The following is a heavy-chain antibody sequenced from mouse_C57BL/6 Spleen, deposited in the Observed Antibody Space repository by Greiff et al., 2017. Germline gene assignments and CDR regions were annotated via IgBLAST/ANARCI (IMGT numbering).Heavy chain of an antibody. V-gene: IGHV1-80*01. CDR2: IYPGDGDT. Sequence: QVQLQQSGAELVKPGASVKISCKASGYAFSSYWMNWVKQRPGKGLEWIGQIYPGDGDTNYNGKFKGKATLTADKSSSTAYMQLSSLTSEDSAVYFCARSGSLYGYSHWYFDVWGTGTTVTVAS. CDR1: GYAFSSYW. J-gene: IGHJ1*03. D-gene: IGHD2-2*01. CDR3: ARSGSLYGYSHWYFDV.